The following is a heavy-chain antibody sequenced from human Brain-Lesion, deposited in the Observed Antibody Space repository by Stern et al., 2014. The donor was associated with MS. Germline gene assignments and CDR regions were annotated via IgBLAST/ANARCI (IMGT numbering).Heavy chain of an antibody. CDR3: ARGERWFDS. CDR2: VNNDGRRT. J-gene: IGHJ5*01. V-gene: IGHV3-74*01. Sequence: EVQLVESGGGVVQPGGSLRLSCAASGVTFSNYWMHWVRQAPGKGLVWVSRVNNDGRRTSYADSVKGRFTMSRDNAKNTLYLQMNSLRVEDTAIYYCARGERWFDSWGQGTLVTVSS. CDR1: GVTFSNYW.